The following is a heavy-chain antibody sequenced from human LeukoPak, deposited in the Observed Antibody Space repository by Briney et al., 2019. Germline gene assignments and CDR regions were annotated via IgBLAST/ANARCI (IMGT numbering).Heavy chain of an antibody. Sequence: GGSLRLSCAASGFTFSSYWMSWGRQAPGEGGEWGAKINQEGSDIYYVDSVRGRFTISRDNAKSSLYLQKNSPRVEDTAAYYCARDPGRTDHWGQGTLVTVSS. CDR3: ARDPGRTDH. V-gene: IGHV3-7*01. J-gene: IGHJ4*02. CDR1: GFTFSSYW. CDR2: INQEGSDI.